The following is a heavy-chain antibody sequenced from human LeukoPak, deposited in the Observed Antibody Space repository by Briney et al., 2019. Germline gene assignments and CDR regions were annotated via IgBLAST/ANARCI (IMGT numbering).Heavy chain of an antibody. J-gene: IGHJ3*02. V-gene: IGHV1-2*02. Sequence: ASVKVSCKASGYTFTGYYMHWVRQAPGQGLEWIGWINPNSGGTNYAQKFQGRVTMTRDTSISTAYMELSRLRSDDTAVYYCARVFRWGSPGAFDIWGQGTMVTVSS. CDR1: GYTFTGYY. CDR2: INPNSGGT. D-gene: IGHD3-16*01. CDR3: ARVFRWGSPGAFDI.